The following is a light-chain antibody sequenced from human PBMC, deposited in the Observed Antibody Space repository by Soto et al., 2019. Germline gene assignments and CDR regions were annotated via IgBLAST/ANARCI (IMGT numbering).Light chain of an antibody. CDR3: SSYTSSSILYV. Sequence: QSALTQPASVSGSPGQSITISCTGTSSDVGGYNYVSWYQQHPGKAPKLMIYDVSNRPSGVSNRFSGSKSGNTASLTISGHQAEDEADYYCSSYTSSSILYVFGTGTKLTVL. CDR1: SSDVGGYNY. V-gene: IGLV2-14*01. J-gene: IGLJ1*01. CDR2: DVS.